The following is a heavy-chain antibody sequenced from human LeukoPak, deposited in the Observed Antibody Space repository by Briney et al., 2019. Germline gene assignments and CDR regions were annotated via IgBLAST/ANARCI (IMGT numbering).Heavy chain of an antibody. J-gene: IGHJ6*03. Sequence: ASVKVSCKASGYTFTSYYMHWVRQAPGQGLEWMGIINPSGGSTSYAQKFQGRVTMTRDMSTSTDYMELSSLRSEDTAVYYCARSLFRFLEWSYRSYYYYYMDVWGKGTTVTVSS. CDR1: GYTFTSYY. CDR3: ARSLFRFLEWSYRSYYYYYMDV. V-gene: IGHV1-46*01. D-gene: IGHD3-3*01. CDR2: INPSGGST.